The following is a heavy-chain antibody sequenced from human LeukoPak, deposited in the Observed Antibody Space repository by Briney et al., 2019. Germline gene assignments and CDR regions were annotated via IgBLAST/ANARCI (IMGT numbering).Heavy chain of an antibody. D-gene: IGHD6-6*01. J-gene: IGHJ4*01. V-gene: IGHV3-74*01. CDR2: ISGDGGVT. Sequence: GGSLRLSCTASGFTLRNYCMHSVRQVPGKRLVWVSRISGDGGVTNYADSVQGRFTISRDNAKNILYLQINSLRSEDTAVYYWARYSSSSGGASYYLDYWGHGTLVTVSS. CDR1: GFTLRNYC. CDR3: ARYSSSSGGASYYLDY.